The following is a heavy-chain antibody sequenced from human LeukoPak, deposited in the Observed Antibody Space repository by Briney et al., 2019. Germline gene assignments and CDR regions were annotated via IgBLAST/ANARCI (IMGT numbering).Heavy chain of an antibody. J-gene: IGHJ6*03. V-gene: IGHV1-69*05. CDR1: GGTFSSYA. CDR3: ARGLAVDVVTKLAWVDYYYMDV. D-gene: IGHD3-22*01. Sequence: SVKVSCKASGGTFSSYAISWVRQAPGQGLEWMGGIIPIFGTANYAQKFQGRVTITTDESTSTAYMELSSLRSEHTAVYYCARGLAVDVVTKLAWVDYYYMDVWGKGTTVTVSS. CDR2: IIPIFGTA.